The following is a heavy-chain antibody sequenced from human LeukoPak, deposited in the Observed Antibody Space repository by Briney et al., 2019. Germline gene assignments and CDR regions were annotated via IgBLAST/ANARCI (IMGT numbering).Heavy chain of an antibody. V-gene: IGHV3-48*03. D-gene: IGHD2-15*01. CDR2: ISSSGSTI. CDR3: ARGFCSGSNCYPYDY. CDR1: GFTFSSYE. Sequence: GGSLRLSCAASGFTFSSYEMNWVRQAPGKGLEWVSYISSSGSTIYYADSVKGRFTISRDNSKNTLYLQMNSLRAEDTAVYYCARGFCSGSNCYPYDYWGQGTLVTVSS. J-gene: IGHJ4*02.